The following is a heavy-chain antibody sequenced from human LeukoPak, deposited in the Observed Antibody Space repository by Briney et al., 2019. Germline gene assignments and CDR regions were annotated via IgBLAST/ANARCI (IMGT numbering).Heavy chain of an antibody. J-gene: IGHJ4*02. V-gene: IGHV3-23*01. CDR3: VGDVLRSSGSF. D-gene: IGHD6-19*01. CDR1: GFTISSYA. Sequence: GGSLRLSCAASGFTISSYAMSWVRQAPGKGLEWVSAISGSGGSTYYADSVKGRFTISRDDSKNMLYLQMNSLRADDLAIYYCVGDVLRSSGSFWGQGTLVTVSS. CDR2: ISGSGGST.